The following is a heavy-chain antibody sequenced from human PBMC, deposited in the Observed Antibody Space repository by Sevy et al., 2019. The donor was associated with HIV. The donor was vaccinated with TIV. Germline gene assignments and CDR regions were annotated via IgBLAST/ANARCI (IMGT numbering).Heavy chain of an antibody. CDR1: GFSFSDYY. V-gene: IGHV3-11*01. D-gene: IGHD6-25*01. J-gene: IGHJ4*02. CDR2: ISSGGRII. CDR3: AGVRVAAADYYFDY. Sequence: GGSLRLSCATSGFSFSDYYMSWIRQAPGKGLEWISYISSGGRIIYYADSVKGRLTISRDNTNNSLYLRMNSLRAEDTAVYYCAGVRVAAADYYFDYWGQGTLVTVSS.